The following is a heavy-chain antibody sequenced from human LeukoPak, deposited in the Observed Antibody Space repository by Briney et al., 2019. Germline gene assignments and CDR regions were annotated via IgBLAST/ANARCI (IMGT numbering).Heavy chain of an antibody. D-gene: IGHD5-24*01. CDR2: IYTSGST. CDR3: ARDAPPRHGENFDF. CDR1: GGSISSYY. Sequence: SETLSLTCTVSGGSISSYYWSWVRQPAGKGLEWVGCIYTSGSTNYNPSLKSRVTMSVDTSKNQCSPKLSSVTAADTAVYYCARDAPPRHGENFDFGGQGTLVTVSS. J-gene: IGHJ4*02. V-gene: IGHV4-4*07.